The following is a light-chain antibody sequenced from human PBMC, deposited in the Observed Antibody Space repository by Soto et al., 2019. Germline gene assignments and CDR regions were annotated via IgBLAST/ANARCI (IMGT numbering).Light chain of an antibody. CDR2: AAS. J-gene: IGKJ1*01. CDR3: QQSYSTPLT. Sequence: DIQMTQSPSSLSASVGDRVTITCRASQSISSYLNWYQQKPGKAPKLLIYAASSLQSGVPSRFSGSGSGTHFTLTIDSLQPEDFATYYCQQSYSTPLTFGRGTKVEIK. V-gene: IGKV1-39*01. CDR1: QSISSY.